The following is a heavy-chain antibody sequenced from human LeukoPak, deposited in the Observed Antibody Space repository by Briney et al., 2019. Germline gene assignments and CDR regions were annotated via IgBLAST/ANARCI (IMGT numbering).Heavy chain of an antibody. CDR3: ARGAAAVTVEFDY. CDR1: GGSITSGSNY. CDR2: IYTSGST. D-gene: IGHD6-13*01. V-gene: IGHV4-61*02. Sequence: PSETLSLTCTVSGGSITSGSNYWTWIRQPAGKELEWIGRIYTSGSTNYNPSLKSRVTMSVDTSKNQFSLKLSSVTAADTAVYYCARGAAAVTVEFDYWGQGTLVTVSS. J-gene: IGHJ4*02.